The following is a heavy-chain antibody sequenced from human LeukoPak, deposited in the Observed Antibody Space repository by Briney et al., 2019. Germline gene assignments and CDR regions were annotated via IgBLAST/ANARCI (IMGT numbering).Heavy chain of an antibody. CDR1: GFTFSSYE. CDR2: INSSGGTI. J-gene: IGHJ4*02. CDR3: AKVPSYTVGATFFDY. D-gene: IGHD1-26*01. Sequence: GGSLRLSCAASGFTFSSYEMNWVRQAPGKGLEWVSYINSSGGTIYYADSVKGRFTISRDNSKNTLYLQMNSLRAEDTAVYYCAKVPSYTVGATFFDYWGQGTLVTVSS. V-gene: IGHV3-48*03.